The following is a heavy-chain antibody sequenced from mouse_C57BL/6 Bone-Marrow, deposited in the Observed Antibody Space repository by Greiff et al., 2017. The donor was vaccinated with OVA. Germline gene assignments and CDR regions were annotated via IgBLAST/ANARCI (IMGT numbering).Heavy chain of an antibody. J-gene: IGHJ4*01. CDR3: ASSHYVGYAMDY. CDR2: ISGGGGNT. Sequence: EVQLQQSGGGLVKPGGSLKLSCAASGFTFSSYTMSWVRQTPEKRLEWVATISGGGGNTYYPDSVKGRFTISRDNAKNTLYLQMSSLRSEDTALYYCASSHYVGYAMDYWGQGTSVTVSS. CDR1: GFTFSSYT. D-gene: IGHD1-1*01. V-gene: IGHV5-9*01.